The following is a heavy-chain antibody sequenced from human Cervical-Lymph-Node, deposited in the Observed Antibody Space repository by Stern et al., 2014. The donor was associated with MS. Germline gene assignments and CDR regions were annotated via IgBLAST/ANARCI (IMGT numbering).Heavy chain of an antibody. CDR1: GYTFTSYG. CDR3: AAGGDGYSHFDY. J-gene: IGHJ4*02. V-gene: IGHV1-18*04. CDR2: TSGYTGNT. Sequence: QVQLVQSGAEVKKPGASVRVSCRASGYTFTSYGISWVRQAPGQGLEWMGWTSGYTGNTAYAQKFQDRVTMTTDTSTSTAYMELTSLTSDDTAVYYCAAGGDGYSHFDYWGQGTLVTVSS. D-gene: IGHD5-24*01.